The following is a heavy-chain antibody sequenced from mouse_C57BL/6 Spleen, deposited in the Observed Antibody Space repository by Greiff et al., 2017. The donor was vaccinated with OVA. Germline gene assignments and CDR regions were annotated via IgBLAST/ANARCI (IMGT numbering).Heavy chain of an antibody. V-gene: IGHV1-15*01. CDR1: GYTFTDYE. CDR3: TRSGYYGSSYPAWFAY. CDR2: IDPETGGT. D-gene: IGHD1-1*01. J-gene: IGHJ3*01. Sequence: VKLQESGAELVRPGASVTLSCKASGYTFTDYEMHWVKQTPVHGLEWIGAIDPETGGTAYNQKFKGKAILTADKSSSTAYMELRSLTSEDSAVYYCTRSGYYGSSYPAWFAYWGQGTLVTVSA.